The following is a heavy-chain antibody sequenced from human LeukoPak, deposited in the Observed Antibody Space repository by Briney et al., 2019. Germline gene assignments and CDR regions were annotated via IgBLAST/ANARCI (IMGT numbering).Heavy chain of an antibody. V-gene: IGHV3-7*03. J-gene: IGHJ5*02. D-gene: IGHD4-17*01. CDR1: GFTFSSYA. CDR3: ARDYGVVGLFDP. Sequence: GGSLRLSCAASGFTFSSYAMHWVRQAPGKGLEWVANIKQDGSEKYYVDSVKGRFTISRDNAQNSLYLQMNSLRAEDTAVYYCARDYGVVGLFDPWGQGTLVTVSS. CDR2: IKQDGSEK.